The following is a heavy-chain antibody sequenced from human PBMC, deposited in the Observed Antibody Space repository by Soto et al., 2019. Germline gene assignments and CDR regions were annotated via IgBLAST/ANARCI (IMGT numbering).Heavy chain of an antibody. Sequence: PSETLSLTCTVSGGSISSYYWTWIRQPPGKGLEWIGYVYYSGNTNYNPSLKGRFTISRDNSKNPLYLQMNSLRAADTAVYYCAKNPGYYYDSTGYHFDYWGQGTLVTVSS. J-gene: IGHJ4*02. CDR2: VYYSGNT. CDR3: AKNPGYYYDSTGYHFDY. D-gene: IGHD3-22*01. V-gene: IGHV4-59*12. CDR1: GGSISSYY.